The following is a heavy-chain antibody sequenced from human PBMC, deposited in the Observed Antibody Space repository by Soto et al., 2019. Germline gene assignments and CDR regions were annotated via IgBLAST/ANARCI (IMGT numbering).Heavy chain of an antibody. V-gene: IGHV3-23*01. CDR2: ISGSGGST. Sequence: PGGSLKLACAASGLTFNSYAMSCVRQAPGKGLEWVSAISGSGGSTYYADSVKGRFTISRDNSKNTLYLQMNSLRAEDTAVYYCAKGPRDLPDYSAQGTPVPGSS. CDR1: GLTFNSYA. CDR3: AKGPRDLPDY. J-gene: IGHJ4*02.